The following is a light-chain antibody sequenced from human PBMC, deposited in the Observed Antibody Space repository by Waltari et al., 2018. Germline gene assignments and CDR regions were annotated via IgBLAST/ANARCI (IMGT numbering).Light chain of an antibody. CDR2: SDN. V-gene: IGLV1-44*01. Sequence: QSVLTQPPSASGTPGQKVTMSCSGGSSNIGSNTVTWYQQLPGTAPKLLIYSDNQRPSGVPDRFSGSKSGTSASLAISGLQSEDEADYHCAAWEDSLNGPVFGGGTKLTVL. J-gene: IGLJ2*01. CDR3: AAWEDSLNGPV. CDR1: SSNIGSNT.